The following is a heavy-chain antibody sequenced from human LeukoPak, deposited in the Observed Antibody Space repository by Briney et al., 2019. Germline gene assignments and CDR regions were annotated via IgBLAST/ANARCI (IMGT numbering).Heavy chain of an antibody. CDR3: ARHLRGYDYLH. CDR2: LYYSGRT. Sequence: SETLSLTCTVSGGFISSNYWSWIRQPPGKGLEWIGYLYYSGRTNYNSSLKSRVTISVDTSKNQLSLNLTSVTAADTAVYYCARHLRGYDYLHWGQGTPVTVSS. J-gene: IGHJ4*02. V-gene: IGHV4-59*08. D-gene: IGHD5-12*01. CDR1: GGFISSNY.